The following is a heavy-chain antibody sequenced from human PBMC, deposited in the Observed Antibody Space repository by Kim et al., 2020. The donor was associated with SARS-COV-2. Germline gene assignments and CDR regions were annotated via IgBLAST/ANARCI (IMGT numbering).Heavy chain of an antibody. D-gene: IGHD1-1*01. V-gene: IGHV4-39*01. CDR3: ATNRDQSPYRWFDP. J-gene: IGHJ5*02. CDR2: IFYTGTT. CDR1: GDSISITSYY. Sequence: SETLSLTCTVSGDSISITSYYWVWIRQPPGKGLEWIGSIFYTGTTYYNPSLKSRVTISVDTSKNQFSLSLSSVTAADTAMYYCATNRDQSPYRWFDPWG.